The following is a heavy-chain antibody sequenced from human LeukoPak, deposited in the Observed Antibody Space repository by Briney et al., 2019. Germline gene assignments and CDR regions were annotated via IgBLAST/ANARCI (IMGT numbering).Heavy chain of an antibody. CDR3: ARAFDY. V-gene: IGHV3-48*02. J-gene: IGHJ4*02. Sequence: PGGSLRLSCAASGFTFSSYAMHWVRQAPGKGLEWVSYISSSSNTMYYADSVKGRFTISRDNAKNSLYLQMNSLRDEDTAVYYCARAFDYWGQGTLVTVSS. CDR2: ISSSSNTM. CDR1: GFTFSSYA.